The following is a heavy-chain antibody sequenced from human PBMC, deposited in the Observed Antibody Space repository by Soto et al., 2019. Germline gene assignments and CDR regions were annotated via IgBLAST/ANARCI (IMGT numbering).Heavy chain of an antibody. J-gene: IGHJ4*02. D-gene: IGHD2-21*02. CDR2: IYYSGST. CDR1: GGSISSGDYY. Sequence: SETLSLTCTVSGGSISSGDYYWSWIRQPPGKGLEWIGYIYYSGSTYYNPSLKSRVTISVDTSKNQFSLKLSSVTAADTAVYYCARNRVVVTAMDFDYWGQGTLVTVSS. CDR3: ARNRVVVTAMDFDY. V-gene: IGHV4-30-4*01.